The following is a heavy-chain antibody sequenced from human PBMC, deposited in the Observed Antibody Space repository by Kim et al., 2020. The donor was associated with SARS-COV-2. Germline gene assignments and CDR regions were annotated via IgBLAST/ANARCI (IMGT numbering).Heavy chain of an antibody. Sequence: GGSLRLSCAASGFTFSSYEMNWVRQAPGKGLEWVSYISSSGSTIYYADSVKGRFTISRDNAKNSLYLQMNSLRAEDTAVYYCARGIVLSSYFDYWGQGTLVTVAS. D-gene: IGHD6-19*01. J-gene: IGHJ4*02. V-gene: IGHV3-48*03. CDR1: GFTFSSYE. CDR2: ISSSGSTI. CDR3: ARGIVLSSYFDY.